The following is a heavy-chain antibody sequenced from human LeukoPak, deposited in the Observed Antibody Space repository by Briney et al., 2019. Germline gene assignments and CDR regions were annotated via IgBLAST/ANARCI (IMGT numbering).Heavy chain of an antibody. Sequence: GGSLRLSCAASGFTFSVYTMNWVRQAPGKGLEWVSPISSSSSFISYADSVEGRFTISRDNAKDSLFLQMSDLRADDTAVYYCAKNRQSSSSHFDYWGQGTLVTVSS. CDR3: AKNRQSSSSHFDY. V-gene: IGHV3-21*01. J-gene: IGHJ4*02. CDR1: GFTFSVYT. CDR2: ISSSSSFI. D-gene: IGHD6-6*01.